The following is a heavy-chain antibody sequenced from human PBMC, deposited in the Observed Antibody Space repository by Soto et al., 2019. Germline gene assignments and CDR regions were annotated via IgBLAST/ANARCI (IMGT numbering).Heavy chain of an antibody. V-gene: IGHV1-2*02. CDR2: INPNSGGT. CDR1: GYTFTGYY. CDR3: ARDLGIAVAQGDFWCPDY. J-gene: IGHJ4*02. Sequence: ASVKVSCKASGYTFTGYYMHWVRQAPGQGLEWMGWINPNSGGTNYAQKFQGRVTMTRDTSISTAYMELSRLRSDDAAVYYCARDLGIAVAQGDFWCPDYWGQGTLVTVSS. D-gene: IGHD6-19*01.